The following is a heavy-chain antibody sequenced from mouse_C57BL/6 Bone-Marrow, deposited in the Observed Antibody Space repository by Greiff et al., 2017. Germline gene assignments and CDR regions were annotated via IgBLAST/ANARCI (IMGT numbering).Heavy chain of an antibody. CDR2: ISYDGSN. J-gene: IGHJ3*01. V-gene: IGHV3-6*01. D-gene: IGHD1-2*01. CDR1: GYSITSGYY. Sequence: EVQLQESGPGLVKPSQSLSLTCSVTGYSITSGYYWNWIRQFPGNKLEWMGYISYDGSNNYNPSLKNRISITRDTSKNQFFLKLNSVTTEDTATYYCARDGYGAWFAYWGQGTLVTVSA. CDR3: ARDGYGAWFAY.